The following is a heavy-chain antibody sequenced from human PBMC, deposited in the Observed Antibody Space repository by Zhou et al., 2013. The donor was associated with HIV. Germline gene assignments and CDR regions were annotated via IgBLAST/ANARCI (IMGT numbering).Heavy chain of an antibody. J-gene: IGHJ5*02. D-gene: IGHD2-15*01. CDR2: IIPILGIA. CDR1: GGTFSSYA. CDR3: AREKMGDIVVVVASNWFDP. Sequence: QVQLVQSGAEVKKPGSSVKVSCKASGGTFSSYAISWVRQAPGQGLEWMGRIIPILGIANYAQKFQGRVTITADKSTSTAYMELSSLRSEDTAVYYCAREKMGDIVVVVASNWFDPWDQGTLVTVSS. V-gene: IGHV1-69*04.